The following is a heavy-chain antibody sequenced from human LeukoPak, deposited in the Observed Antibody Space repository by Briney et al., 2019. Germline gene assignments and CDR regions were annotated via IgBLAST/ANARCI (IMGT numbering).Heavy chain of an antibody. J-gene: IGHJ4*02. D-gene: IGHD3-10*01. Sequence: GGSLRLSCAASGFTFSSYSMNWVRQAPGKGLEWVSYISSSSFKIGYADSVKGRFTISRDNSKNSLYLQMDSLRVEDTAVYYCAKDSEWFGEFLYYFDYWGQGTLVTVSS. V-gene: IGHV3-48*04. CDR1: GFTFSSYS. CDR2: ISSSSFKI. CDR3: AKDSEWFGEFLYYFDY.